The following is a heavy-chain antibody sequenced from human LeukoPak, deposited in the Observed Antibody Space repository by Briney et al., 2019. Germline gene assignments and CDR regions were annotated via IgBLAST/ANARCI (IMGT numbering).Heavy chain of an antibody. J-gene: IGHJ4*02. CDR3: AKMLGSSWALFDY. CDR1: GFTFSSYW. CDR2: IKQDGSEK. Sequence: GGSLRLSCAASGFTFSSYWMSWVRQAPGKGLEWVATIKQDGSEKYYVDSVKGRFTISRDNAKNSLYLQMNSLRAEDTAVYYCAKMLGSSWALFDYWGQGTLVTVSS. V-gene: IGHV3-7*01. D-gene: IGHD6-13*01.